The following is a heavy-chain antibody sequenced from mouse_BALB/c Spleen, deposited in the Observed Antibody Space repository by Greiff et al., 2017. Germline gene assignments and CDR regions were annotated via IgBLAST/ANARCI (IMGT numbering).Heavy chain of an antibody. V-gene: IGHV14-4*02. CDR1: GFNIKDYY. CDR3: NAYVNYAYAMDY. CDR2: IDPENGDT. D-gene: IGHD2-10*02. Sequence: VQLQQSGAELVRSGASVKLSCTASGFNIKDYYMHWVKQRPEQGLEWIGWIDPENGDTEYAPKFQGKATMTADTSSNTAYLQLSSLTSEDTAVYYCNAYVNYAYAMDYWGQGTSVTVSS. J-gene: IGHJ4*01.